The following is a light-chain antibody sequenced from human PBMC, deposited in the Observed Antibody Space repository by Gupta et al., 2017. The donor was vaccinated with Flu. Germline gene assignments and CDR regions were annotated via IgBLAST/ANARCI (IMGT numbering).Light chain of an antibody. CDR3: QHYNSFSEFT. CDR1: QSIRSW. Sequence: PSTLAASVGDRVTITCRASQSIRSWLAWYQQKPGKAPKLLIYKASSLQDGVPSRFSGSESGTEFTLTISSLQPDDFATYYCQHYNSFSEFTFGPGTKVEIK. CDR2: KAS. J-gene: IGKJ3*01. V-gene: IGKV1-5*03.